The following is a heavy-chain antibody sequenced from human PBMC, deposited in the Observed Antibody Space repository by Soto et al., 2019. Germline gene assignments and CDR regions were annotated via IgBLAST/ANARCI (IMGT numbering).Heavy chain of an antibody. CDR2: ISYDGTNK. J-gene: IGHJ4*02. V-gene: IGHV3-30*18. CDR1: GFTFSTYG. Sequence: QVQLVESGGGVVQPGRSLRLSCAASGFTFSTYGMHWVRQAPGKGLEWVAVISYDGTNKYYADSVKSRFTISRDNSKNTLYLQMNSLRAEDTAVYYCAKERYSNRSPDFDYWGQGTLVTVSS. CDR3: AKERYSNRSPDFDY. D-gene: IGHD6-13*01.